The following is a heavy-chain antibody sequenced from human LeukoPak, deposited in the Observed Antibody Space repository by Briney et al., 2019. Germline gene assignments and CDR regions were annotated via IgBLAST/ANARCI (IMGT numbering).Heavy chain of an antibody. CDR2: ISGTADTT. D-gene: IGHD1-26*01. CDR3: AKGWDNFYFYYYMDV. CDR1: GFSSNDYA. V-gene: IGHV3-23*01. J-gene: IGHJ6*03. Sequence: PGGSLRLSCAGSGFSSNDYARYALSWVRQAPGKGLEWVSAISGTADTTKYADSVKGRFTISRDNSKNTLYLQMNSLRAEDTAVYYCAKGWDNFYFYYYMDVWGKGTMVTVSS.